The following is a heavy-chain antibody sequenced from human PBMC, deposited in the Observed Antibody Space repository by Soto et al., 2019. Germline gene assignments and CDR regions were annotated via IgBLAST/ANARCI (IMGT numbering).Heavy chain of an antibody. CDR1: GGSFSGYY. Sequence: SETLSLTCAVYGGSFSGYYWSWIRQPPGKGLEWIGEINHSGSTNYNPSLKSRVTISVDTSKNQFSLKLSSVTAADTAVYYCARVSIAAAGKLNWFDPWGQGTLVNVSS. CDR2: INHSGST. J-gene: IGHJ5*02. V-gene: IGHV4-34*01. D-gene: IGHD6-13*01. CDR3: ARVSIAAAGKLNWFDP.